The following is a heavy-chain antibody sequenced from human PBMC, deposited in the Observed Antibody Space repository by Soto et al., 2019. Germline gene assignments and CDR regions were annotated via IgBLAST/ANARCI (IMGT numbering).Heavy chain of an antibody. CDR3: SRAAIQGHQLEGQSHTSQTLDY. D-gene: IGHD1-1*01. CDR2: IYHSGST. V-gene: IGHV4-30-2*01. CDR1: GGSISSGGYS. J-gene: IGHJ4*02. Sequence: PSETLSLTCAVSGGSISSGGYSWSWIRQPPGKGLERIGYIYHSGSTYYNPSLKSRVTISVDTSKNQFSLKLTSVTAADSAIYYCSRAAIQGHQLEGQSHTSQTLDYWGQGILVTVSS.